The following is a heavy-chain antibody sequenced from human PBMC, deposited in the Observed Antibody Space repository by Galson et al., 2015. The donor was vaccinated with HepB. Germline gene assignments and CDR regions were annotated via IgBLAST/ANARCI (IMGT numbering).Heavy chain of an antibody. CDR1: GFTFSSYS. V-gene: IGHV3-48*02. J-gene: IGHJ6*02. Sequence: SLRLSCAASGFTFSSYSMNWVRQAPGKGLEWVSYISSSSSTIYYADSVKGRFTISRDNAKNSLYLQMNSLRDEDTAVYYCATMGITMVRGVIIPNGMDVWGQGTTVTVSS. D-gene: IGHD3-10*01. CDR3: ATMGITMVRGVIIPNGMDV. CDR2: ISSSSSTI.